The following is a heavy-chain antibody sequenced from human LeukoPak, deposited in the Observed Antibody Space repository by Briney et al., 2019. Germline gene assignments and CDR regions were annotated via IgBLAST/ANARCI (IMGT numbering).Heavy chain of an antibody. J-gene: IGHJ4*02. V-gene: IGHV3-23*01. CDR1: GFTFSSYG. CDR3: ANGSRRLDY. CDR2: ISGSGGST. D-gene: IGHD6-25*01. Sequence: GGSLRLSCAASGFTFSSYGMSWVRQAPGKGLGWVSAISGSGGSTYYADSVKGRFTISRDNSKNTLYLQMNSLRAEDTAVYYCANGSRRLDYWGQGTLVTVFS.